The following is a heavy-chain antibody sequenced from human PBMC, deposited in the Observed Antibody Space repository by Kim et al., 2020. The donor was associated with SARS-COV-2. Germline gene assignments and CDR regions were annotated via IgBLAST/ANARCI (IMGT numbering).Heavy chain of an antibody. J-gene: IGHJ4*02. CDR2: ISSNGGST. CDR1: GFTFSSYA. CDR3: AINSGYSSYYFDY. Sequence: GGSLRLSCAASGFTFSSYAMHWVRQAPGKGLEYVSAISSNGGSTYYANSVKGRFTISRDNSKNTLYLQMGSLRAEDMAVYYCAINSGYSSYYFDYWGQGTLVTVSS. D-gene: IGHD5-12*01. V-gene: IGHV3-64*01.